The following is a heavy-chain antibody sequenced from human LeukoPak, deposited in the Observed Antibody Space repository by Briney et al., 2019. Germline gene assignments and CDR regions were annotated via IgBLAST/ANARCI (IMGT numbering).Heavy chain of an antibody. CDR3: ARDIGYCSSTSCYPMFDY. V-gene: IGHV4-61*02. CDR1: GGSISSGSFY. D-gene: IGHD2-2*03. J-gene: IGHJ4*02. CDR2: IFSCGIT. Sequence: PSETLSLTCTVFGGSISSGSFYWSWIRQPAGKGLEWIGRIFSCGITNYNPSLKSRVTISVDTSKNQFSLKLSSVTAADTAVYYCARDIGYCSSTSCYPMFDYWGQGTLVTVSS.